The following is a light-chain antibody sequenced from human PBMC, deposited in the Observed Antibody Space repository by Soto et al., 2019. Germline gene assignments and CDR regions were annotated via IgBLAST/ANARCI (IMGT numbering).Light chain of an antibody. CDR1: QSILYSSNNKNY. J-gene: IGKJ2*01. CDR3: HQYYSRPYT. V-gene: IGKV4-1*01. Sequence: DIVMTQSPDSLAVSLGERATINCKSSQSILYSSNNKNYLTWYQQKPGQPPKLLIYWASTRESGVPDRFSGSGSGTDFTLTISSLQAEDVAVYYCHQYYSRPYTFGQGTKLEIK. CDR2: WAS.